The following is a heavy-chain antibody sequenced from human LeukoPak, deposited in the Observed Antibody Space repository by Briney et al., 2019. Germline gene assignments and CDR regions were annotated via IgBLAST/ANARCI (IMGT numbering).Heavy chain of an antibody. CDR1: GGSFSGYY. CDR3: ARVETRGYSYGNFDY. J-gene: IGHJ4*02. V-gene: IGHV4-34*01. CDR2: INHSGST. D-gene: IGHD5-18*01. Sequence: SETLSLTCAVYGGSFSGYYWSWIRQPPGKGLEWIGEINHSGSTNYNPSLKSRVTISVDTSKNQFSLKLTSVTSGDTAVYYCARVETRGYSYGNFDYWGQGTLVTVSS.